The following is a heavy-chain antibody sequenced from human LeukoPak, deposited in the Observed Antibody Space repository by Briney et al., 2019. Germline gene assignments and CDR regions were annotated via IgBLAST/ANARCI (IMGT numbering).Heavy chain of an antibody. J-gene: IGHJ5*02. D-gene: IGHD6-13*01. CDR2: IYYSGST. CDR1: GGSISSYY. CDR3: ARGQYSSSWYRVGWFDP. Sequence: SETLSLTCTVSGGSISSYYWSWIRQPPGKGLEWIGYIYYSGSTNYNPSLKSRVTISVDTSKNQFSLKLSSVTAADTAVYYCARGQYSSSWYRVGWFDPWGQGTLVTVSS. V-gene: IGHV4-59*01.